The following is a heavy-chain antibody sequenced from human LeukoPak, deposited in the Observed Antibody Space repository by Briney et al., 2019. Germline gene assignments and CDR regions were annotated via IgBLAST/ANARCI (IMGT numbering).Heavy chain of an antibody. D-gene: IGHD3-10*01. CDR2: ISAYNGNT. Sequence: ASVKVSCKASGGTFSSYAISWVRQAPGQGLEWMGGISAYNGNTNYAQKLQGRVTMTTDTSTSTAYVELRSLRSDDAAVYYCARSPQKGYYYGSGTYAQAEDYWGQGTLVTVSS. CDR1: GGTFSSYA. V-gene: IGHV1-18*01. CDR3: ARSPQKGYYYGSGTYAQAEDY. J-gene: IGHJ4*02.